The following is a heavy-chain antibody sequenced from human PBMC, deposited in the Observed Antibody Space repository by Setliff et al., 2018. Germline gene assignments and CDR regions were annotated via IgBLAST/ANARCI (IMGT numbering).Heavy chain of an antibody. V-gene: IGHV4-61*09. CDR2: IDPSGDT. Sequence: SETLSLTCTVSGGSISSGSHYWTWIRQPTGKRLEWIGHIDPSGDTNYSPSLKSRVTISRDTSKNQLSLELTSVTAADTAVYYCARVREWELLKNWFDPWGQGTLVTVSS. CDR1: GGSISSGSHY. D-gene: IGHD1-26*01. J-gene: IGHJ5*02. CDR3: ARVREWELLKNWFDP.